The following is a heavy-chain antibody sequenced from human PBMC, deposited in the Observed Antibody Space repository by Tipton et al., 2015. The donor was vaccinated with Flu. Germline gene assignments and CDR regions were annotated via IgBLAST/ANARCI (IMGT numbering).Heavy chain of an antibody. CDR1: EFTFSSHC. D-gene: IGHD2-15*01. Sequence: AVSEFTFSSHCMSCVRQVSGKVLEWVANIKQVGSEKYYVDSVKGRFTIFRDNAENSLYLQMNSLRAEDTAVYLCGRKGGSRLNDAFDIWGQGTMVTVSS. V-gene: IGHV3-7*01. CDR2: IKQVGSEK. CDR3: GRKGGSRLNDAFDI. J-gene: IGHJ3*02.